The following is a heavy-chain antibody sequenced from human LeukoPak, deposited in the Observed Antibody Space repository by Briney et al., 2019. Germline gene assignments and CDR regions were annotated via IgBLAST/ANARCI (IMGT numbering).Heavy chain of an antibody. CDR3: ARVGSSWFRYYFDY. J-gene: IGHJ4*02. V-gene: IGHV4-31*03. Sequence: KASQTLSLTCTVSGASISSGSYFWSWIRQHPGKGLEWIGYIYNSGSAYYNPSLKSRVIISVDTSKNQFSLKLSSVTAADTAVYYCARVGSSWFRYYFDYWGQGTLVTVSS. CDR2: IYNSGSA. D-gene: IGHD6-13*01. CDR1: GASISSGSYF.